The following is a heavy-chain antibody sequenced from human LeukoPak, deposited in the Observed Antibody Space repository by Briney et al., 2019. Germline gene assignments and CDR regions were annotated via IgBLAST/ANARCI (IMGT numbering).Heavy chain of an antibody. D-gene: IGHD3-10*01. CDR1: GGSISSGEYY. Sequence: SQTLSLTCTVSGGSISSGEYYWSWIRQPPGKGLVWIGYIYYDGSTYYNPSLKSRVNISVDTSKNQFSLKLTSVTAADTAVYYCASPRGAARAHVFDIWGQETMVTVSS. J-gene: IGHJ3*02. CDR3: ASPRGAARAHVFDI. V-gene: IGHV4-30-4*01. CDR2: IYYDGST.